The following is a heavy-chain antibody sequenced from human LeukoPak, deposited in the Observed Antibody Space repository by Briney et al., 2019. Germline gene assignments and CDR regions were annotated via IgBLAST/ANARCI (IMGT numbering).Heavy chain of an antibody. D-gene: IGHD2-2*01. J-gene: IGHJ6*03. CDR3: ARWKGYCSSTSCYYYYYYMDV. V-gene: IGHV3-7*01. CDR2: IKQDGSEK. CDR1: GFTVSTNY. Sequence: PGGSLRLSCAASGFTVSTNYMSWVRQAPGKGLEWVANIKQDGSEKYYVDSVKGRFTISRDNAKNSLYLQMNSLRAEDTAVYYCARWKGYCSSTSCYYYYYYMDVWGKGTTVTVSS.